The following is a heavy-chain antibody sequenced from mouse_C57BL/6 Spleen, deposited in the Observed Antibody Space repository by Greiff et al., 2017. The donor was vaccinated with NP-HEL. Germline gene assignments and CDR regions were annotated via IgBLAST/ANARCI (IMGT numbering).Heavy chain of an antibody. CDR1: GYTFPSYW. Sequence: QVQLQQPGAELVMPGASVKLSCKASGYTFPSYWMHWVKPRPGKGLEWIGEIDPSDSYTNYNQKFKGKSTFTVDKTSSTAYMQLSSPTSEDSAVYYCARYDGYYEWYFDVWGTGTTVTVSS. J-gene: IGHJ1*03. V-gene: IGHV1-69*01. D-gene: IGHD2-3*01. CDR2: IDPSDSYT. CDR3: ARYDGYYEWYFDV.